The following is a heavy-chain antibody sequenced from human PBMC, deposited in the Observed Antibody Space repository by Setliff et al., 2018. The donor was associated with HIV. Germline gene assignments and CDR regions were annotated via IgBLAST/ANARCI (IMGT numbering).Heavy chain of an antibody. Sequence: SETLSLTCTVSGGSISSYFWSWVRQPPGKGLEWIGYIHYSGSINYNPSLKSRVNISGDSSKKQVYLMLSSVTAADTAVYFCARVPSSGWYGGHHYMDVWGKGAAVTVSS. CDR3: ARVPSSGWYGGHHYMDV. D-gene: IGHD6-19*01. V-gene: IGHV4-59*01. J-gene: IGHJ6*03. CDR2: IHYSGSI. CDR1: GGSISSYF.